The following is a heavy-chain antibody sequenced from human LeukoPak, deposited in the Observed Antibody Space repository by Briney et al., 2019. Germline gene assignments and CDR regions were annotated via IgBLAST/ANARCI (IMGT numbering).Heavy chain of an antibody. CDR1: GFTFSNYW. CDR2: INHSGYT. Sequence: GSLRLSCVASGFTFSNYWMNWVRQPPGKGLEWIGEINHSGYTNYNPSLKSRVTISVDTSKNQFSLKLSSVTAADTAVYYCASDLYSGSYSESYYYYGMDVWGQGTTVTVSS. CDR3: ASDLYSGSYSESYYYYGMDV. J-gene: IGHJ6*02. D-gene: IGHD1-26*01. V-gene: IGHV4-34*01.